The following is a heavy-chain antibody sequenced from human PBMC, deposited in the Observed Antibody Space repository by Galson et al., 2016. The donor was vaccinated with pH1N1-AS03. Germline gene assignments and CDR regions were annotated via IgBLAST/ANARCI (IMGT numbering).Heavy chain of an antibody. CDR2: VIPLSGTT. D-gene: IGHD2/OR15-2a*01. J-gene: IGHJ4*02. V-gene: IGHV1-69*13. Sequence: SVKVSCKASAGTFATFAVSWVRQARGQGLEWMGGVIPLSGTTNYAQKFQGRVTITADDSTGQAYMELSSLRSDDTAVYYCARDRYRDTSTDFYESAYWGQGTLVTVSS. CDR1: AGTFATFA. CDR3: ARDRYRDTSTDFYESAY.